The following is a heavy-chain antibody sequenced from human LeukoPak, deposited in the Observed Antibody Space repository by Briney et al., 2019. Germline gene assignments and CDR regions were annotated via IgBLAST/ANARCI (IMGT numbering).Heavy chain of an antibody. CDR2: IYYSGST. CDR1: GGSISSYY. J-gene: IGHJ3*02. D-gene: IGHD3-9*01. CDR3: ARDFDHFDAFDI. Sequence: SETLSLTCTVSGGSISSYYWSWIRQPPGKGLEWIGYIYYSGSTNYNPSLKSRVTISVDTSKNQFSLQLNSVTPEDTAVYYCARDFDHFDAFDIWGQGTMVTVSS. V-gene: IGHV4-59*12.